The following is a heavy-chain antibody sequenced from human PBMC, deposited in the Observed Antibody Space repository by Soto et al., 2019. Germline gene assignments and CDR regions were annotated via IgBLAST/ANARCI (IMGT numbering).Heavy chain of an antibody. CDR3: ARADSVAGTED. V-gene: IGHV4-34*01. CDR2: INHSGST. J-gene: IGHJ4*02. Sequence: QVQLQQWGAGLLKPSETLSLTCAVYGGSFSGYYWSWIRQPPGKGLEWIGEINHSGSTNYNPSLKSRVTLSVDTSKNQFSLKLSSVTAADTAVYYCARADSVAGTEDWGQGTLVTVSS. D-gene: IGHD6-19*01. CDR1: GGSFSGYY.